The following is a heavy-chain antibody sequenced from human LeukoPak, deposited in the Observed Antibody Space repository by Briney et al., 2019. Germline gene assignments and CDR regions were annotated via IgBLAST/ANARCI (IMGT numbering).Heavy chain of an antibody. J-gene: IGHJ4*02. CDR3: AKRGTD. D-gene: IGHD3-16*01. CDR2: ISYDGSNK. Sequence: GRSLRLSCAASGFTFSSYGMHWVRQAPGKGLEWVAVISYDGSNKYYADSVKGRFTISRDNSKNTLYLQMNSLRDEDTAVYYCAKRGTDWGQGTLVTVSS. CDR1: GFTFSSYG. V-gene: IGHV3-30*18.